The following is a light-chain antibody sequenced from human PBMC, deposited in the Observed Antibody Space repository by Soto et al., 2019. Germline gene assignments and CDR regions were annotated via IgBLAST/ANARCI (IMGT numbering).Light chain of an antibody. Sequence: QAVVTQPPSVSAAPGQKVTISCSGSSSNIGSNYVSWYQQLPGTAPKLLIYDNGKRPSGIPDRFSGSQSGTSATLGITGLQTGDEADYYCGTWDNSLSAVFGGGTQLTVL. CDR2: DNG. CDR3: GTWDNSLSAV. J-gene: IGLJ7*01. CDR1: SSNIGSNY. V-gene: IGLV1-51*01.